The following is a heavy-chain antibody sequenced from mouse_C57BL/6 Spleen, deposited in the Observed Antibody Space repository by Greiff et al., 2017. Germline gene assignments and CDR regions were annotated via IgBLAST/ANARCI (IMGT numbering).Heavy chain of an antibody. CDR2: IYPGSGNT. CDR3: AREDYGTGFDY. V-gene: IGHV1-76*01. CDR1: GYTFTDYY. Sequence: VQLVESGAELVRPGASVKLSCKASGYTFTDYYINWVKQRPGQGLEWIARIYPGSGNTYYNEKFKGKATLTAEKSSSTAYMQLSSLTSEDSAVYFCAREDYGTGFDYWGQGTTLTVSS. D-gene: IGHD1-1*01. J-gene: IGHJ2*01.